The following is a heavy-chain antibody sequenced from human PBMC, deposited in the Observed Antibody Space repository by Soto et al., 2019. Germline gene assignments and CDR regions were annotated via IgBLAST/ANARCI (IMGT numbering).Heavy chain of an antibody. CDR3: ARDLDGDFAY. J-gene: IGHJ4*02. CDR1: GGSISSYY. CDR2: IYTSGST. V-gene: IGHV4-4*07. D-gene: IGHD2-8*01. Sequence: SETLSRTCTVSGGSISSYYWSCIRQPSWKGLEWIVRIYTSGSTNYNPSLKSRVTMSVDTSKNQFSLKLSSVTAADTAVYYCARDLDGDFAYWGQGTIVTFSS.